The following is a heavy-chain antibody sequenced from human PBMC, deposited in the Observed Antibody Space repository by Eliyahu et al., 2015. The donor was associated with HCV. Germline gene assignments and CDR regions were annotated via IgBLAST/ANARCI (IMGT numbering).Heavy chain of an antibody. CDR3: ARSHYRTYDSSGYYAHFDY. CDR2: ISSSSSNI. V-gene: IGHV3-21*01. J-gene: IGHJ4*02. CDR1: GFTFSSXX. Sequence: EVQLVESGGGLVKPGGSLRLSCAASGFTFSSXXLNWVRQAPGKGXEWVSSISSSSSNIYYADSVKGRFTISRDNAKNSLYLQMNSLRAEDTAVYYCARSHYRTYDSSGYYAHFDYWGQGTLVTVSS. D-gene: IGHD3-22*01.